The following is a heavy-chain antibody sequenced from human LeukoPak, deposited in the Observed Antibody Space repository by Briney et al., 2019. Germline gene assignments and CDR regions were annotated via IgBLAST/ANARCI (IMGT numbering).Heavy chain of an antibody. CDR1: GLTFSSHW. CDR3: AKSELRFLGTPDY. D-gene: IGHD3-3*01. V-gene: IGHV3-74*01. CDR2: ITNDGSST. J-gene: IGHJ4*02. Sequence: GGSLRLSCAASGLTFSSHWMHWVRQAPGKGLVWVSRITNDGSSTTYADSVKGRFTISRDNSKNTLYLQMNSLRAEDTAVYYCAKSELRFLGTPDYWGQGTLVTVSS.